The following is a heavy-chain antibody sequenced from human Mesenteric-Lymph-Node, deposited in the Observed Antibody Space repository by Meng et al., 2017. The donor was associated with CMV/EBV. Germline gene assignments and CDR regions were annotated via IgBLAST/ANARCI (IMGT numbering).Heavy chain of an antibody. J-gene: IGHJ4*02. V-gene: IGHV4-39*07. CDR3: ARAMYYYAGSGYYYGY. D-gene: IGHD3-22*01. CDR2: IYYTGTT. Sequence: GSLRLSCTVSGGSITSSSYYWGWIRQPPGKGLEWIASIYYTGTTYYDPSLKSRVTISADTSKNQFSLKMRSVTAADTAVYYCARAMYYYAGSGYYYGYWGQGTLVTVSS. CDR1: GGSITSSSYY.